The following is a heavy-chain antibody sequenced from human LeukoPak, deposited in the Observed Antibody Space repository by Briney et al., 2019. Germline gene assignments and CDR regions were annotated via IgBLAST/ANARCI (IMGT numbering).Heavy chain of an antibody. CDR2: FDPEDGET. CDR1: GYTLTELS. CDR3: ATGGTWGVRAFDI. D-gene: IGHD3-10*01. V-gene: IGHV1-24*01. J-gene: IGHJ3*02. Sequence: ASVRVSCKVSGYTLTELSMHWVRQAPGKGLEWMGGFDPEDGETIYAQKFQGRVTMTEDTSTDTAYMELSSLRSEDTAVYYCATGGTWGVRAFDIWGQGTMVTVSS.